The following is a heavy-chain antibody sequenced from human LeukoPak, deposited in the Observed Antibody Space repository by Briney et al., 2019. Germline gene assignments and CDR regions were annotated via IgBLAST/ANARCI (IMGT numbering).Heavy chain of an antibody. CDR2: IVVGSGNT. Sequence: SVKVSCKASGFTFTSSAMQWVRQARGQRLEWIGWIVVGSGNTNYAQKFQERVTITRDMSTSTAYMELSSLRSEDTAVYCCAAAPYGSGSYYSDYWGQGTLVTVSS. CDR1: GFTFTSSA. V-gene: IGHV1-58*02. CDR3: AAAPYGSGSYYSDY. J-gene: IGHJ4*02. D-gene: IGHD3-10*01.